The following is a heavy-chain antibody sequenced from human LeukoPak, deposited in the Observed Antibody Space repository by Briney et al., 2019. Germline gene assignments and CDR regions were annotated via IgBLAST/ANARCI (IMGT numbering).Heavy chain of an antibody. J-gene: IGHJ4*02. D-gene: IGHD3-9*01. Sequence: ASVKVSCKVSGYTLTKLSMHWVRQAPGKGLEWMGGFDPEDGETIYAQKFQGRVTMTEDTSTDTAYMELSSLRSEDTAVYYCATGQYYDILTGYYTPHSFDYWGQGTLVTVSS. CDR3: ATGQYYDILTGYYTPHSFDY. CDR2: FDPEDGET. V-gene: IGHV1-24*01. CDR1: GYTLTKLS.